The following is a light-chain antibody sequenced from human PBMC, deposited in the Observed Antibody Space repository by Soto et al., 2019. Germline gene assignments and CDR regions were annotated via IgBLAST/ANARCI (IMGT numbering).Light chain of an antibody. CDR1: SSDVGSYNY. CDR3: TSHITAGTYV. CDR2: DVS. J-gene: IGLJ1*01. V-gene: IGLV2-14*03. Sequence: QSARTQPASVSGSPGQSITISCTGTSSDVGSYNYVSWYQQHPGKAPKLMIYDVSNRPSGVSDRFSGSKSGNTASLTISGLQAEDEADYYCTSHITAGTYVFGTGTKVTVL.